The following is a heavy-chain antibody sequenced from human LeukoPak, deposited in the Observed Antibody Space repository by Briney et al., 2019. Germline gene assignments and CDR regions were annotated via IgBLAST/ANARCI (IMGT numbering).Heavy chain of an antibody. CDR3: AKGSYYTRSNCFDP. J-gene: IGHJ5*02. CDR2: IGASGGGT. D-gene: IGHD3-10*01. CDR1: GFTFSSNA. V-gene: IGHV3-23*01. Sequence: GGSLRLSCAASGFTFSSNAMSWVRQAPGKGLEWVSSIGASGGGTYYADSVKGRFTISRDSSKNTLYLQMNTLRAEDTADYYCAKGSYYTRSNCFDPWGQGTLVTVSS.